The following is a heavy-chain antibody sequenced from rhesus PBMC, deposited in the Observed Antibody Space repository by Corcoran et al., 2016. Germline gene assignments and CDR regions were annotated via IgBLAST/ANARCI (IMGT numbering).Heavy chain of an antibody. Sequence: QLQLQASGPVLVQPSEALSLTCAVSGGSLCINFWSWFRHTPGKGLAWIGRISGSGGSHDYNPSLKSRVTISTDTSKNQFSLKLSSVTAADTAVYYCARVSAHAFDYWGQGVLVTVSS. CDR2: ISGSGGSH. CDR1: GGSLCINF. V-gene: IGHV4-173*01. D-gene: IGHD1-1*01. J-gene: IGHJ4*01. CDR3: ARVSAHAFDY.